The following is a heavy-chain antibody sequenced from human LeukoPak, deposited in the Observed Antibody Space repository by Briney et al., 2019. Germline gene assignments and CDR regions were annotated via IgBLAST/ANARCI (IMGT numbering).Heavy chain of an antibody. CDR2: ITSTGTSI. Sequence: PGGSLRLSCAASGFTFSDYSMNWVRQAPGKGLEWVSSITSTGTSIYYADSLKGRLTISRDNAENSLYLQMNSLRVEDTAVYYCARGGRRWGQGTLVTVSS. CDR3: ARGGRR. CDR1: GFTFSDYS. D-gene: IGHD6-25*01. V-gene: IGHV3-21*01. J-gene: IGHJ4*02.